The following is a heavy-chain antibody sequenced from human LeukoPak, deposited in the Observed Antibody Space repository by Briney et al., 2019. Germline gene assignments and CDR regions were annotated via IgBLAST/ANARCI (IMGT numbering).Heavy chain of an antibody. CDR1: GGTFSSYA. CDR3: ARVASQLWAFFDY. J-gene: IGHJ4*02. Sequence: GASVKVSCKASGGTFSSYAISWVRQAPGQGLEWMGGIIPIFGTANYAQKFQGRVTITADKSTSTAYMELSSLRSEDTAVYYCARVASQLWAFFDYWGQGTLVTVSS. D-gene: IGHD5-18*01. V-gene: IGHV1-69*06. CDR2: IIPIFGTA.